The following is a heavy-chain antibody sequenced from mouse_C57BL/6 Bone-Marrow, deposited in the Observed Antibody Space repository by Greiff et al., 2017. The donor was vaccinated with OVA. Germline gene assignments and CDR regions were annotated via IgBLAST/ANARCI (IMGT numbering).Heavy chain of an antibody. V-gene: IGHV1-81*01. Sequence: VMLVESGAELARPGASVKLSCKASGYTFTSYGISWVKQRPGQGLEWIGEIYPRSGTTYYNEKFKGKATLTADNSSRTAYMEPRRLTSEDSAVYFCARDAGYCDDWGQGTTLTVSS. CDR2: IYPRSGTT. J-gene: IGHJ2*01. CDR1: GYTFTSYG. CDR3: ARDAGYCDD.